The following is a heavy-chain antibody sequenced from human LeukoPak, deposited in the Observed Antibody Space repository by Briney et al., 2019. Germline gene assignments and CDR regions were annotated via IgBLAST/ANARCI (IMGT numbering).Heavy chain of an antibody. V-gene: IGHV4-59*02. D-gene: IGHD1-7*01. CDR1: GGSVSSYY. J-gene: IGHJ6*02. CDR2: IYYSGST. CDR3: TRDNWNYGSSMDV. Sequence: SETLSLTCTVSGGSVSSYYWSWIRQPPGKGLEWIGYIYYSGSTNYNPSLKSRVTISVDTSKNQFSLKLSSVTAADTAVYHCTRDNWNYGSSMDVWGQGTTVTVSS.